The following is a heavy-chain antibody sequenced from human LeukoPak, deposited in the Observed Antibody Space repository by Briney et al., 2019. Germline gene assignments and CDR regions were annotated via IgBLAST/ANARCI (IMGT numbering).Heavy chain of an antibody. J-gene: IGHJ4*02. D-gene: IGHD3-22*01. CDR1: GFTFSSYG. Sequence: GGSLRLSCAASGFTFSSYGIHWVRQAPGKGLEWVAVISYDGSNKYYADSVKGRFTISRDNSKNTLYLQMNSLRAEDTAVYYCARDEFQGYYDSSGAVAWGQGTLVTVSS. CDR3: ARDEFQGYYDSSGAVA. V-gene: IGHV3-30*03. CDR2: ISYDGSNK.